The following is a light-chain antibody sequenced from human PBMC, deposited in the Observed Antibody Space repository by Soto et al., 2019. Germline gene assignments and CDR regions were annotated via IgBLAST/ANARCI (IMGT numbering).Light chain of an antibody. CDR1: NSNIGGTT. CDR2: TNN. J-gene: IGLJ2*01. CDR3: QSYDYNLSGVL. V-gene: IGLV1-44*01. Sequence: QSVLTQPPSASGTPGQRVTISCSGSNSNIGGTTVNWYQQLPGTAPKLLLYTNNQRPPGVPDRFSGSKSGTSAALAISGLQSEDEADYYCQSYDYNLSGVLFGGGTKLTVL.